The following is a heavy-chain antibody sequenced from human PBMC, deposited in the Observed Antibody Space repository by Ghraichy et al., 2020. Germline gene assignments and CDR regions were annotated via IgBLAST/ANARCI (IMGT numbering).Heavy chain of an antibody. D-gene: IGHD2-8*01. J-gene: IGHJ4*02. CDR1: GTSFSAYY. Sequence: SETLSLTCAVYGTSFSAYYWTWIRQTPGKGLEWIGEINHSGSANYNPSLKSRVTVSVDTSKNQFSLRLDSVTAADTAVYYCATRQGVTWGQGTVVTVSS. V-gene: IGHV4-34*01. CDR2: INHSGSA. CDR3: ATRQGVT.